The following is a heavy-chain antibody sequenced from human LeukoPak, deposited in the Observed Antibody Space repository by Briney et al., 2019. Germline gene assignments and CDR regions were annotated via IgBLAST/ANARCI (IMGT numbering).Heavy chain of an antibody. CDR2: IGGSSSSI. D-gene: IGHD3-3*01. CDR1: GFTFSTYS. J-gene: IGHJ3*02. V-gene: IGHV3-21*01. CDR3: ARELEEAFDI. Sequence: GGSLRLSCAASGFTFSTYSMNWVRQAPGKGLEWVSSIGGSSSSIYYADSVKGRLTISRDNAKNSLYLQMNSLRAEDSAVYYCARELEEAFDIWGQGTMVTVSS.